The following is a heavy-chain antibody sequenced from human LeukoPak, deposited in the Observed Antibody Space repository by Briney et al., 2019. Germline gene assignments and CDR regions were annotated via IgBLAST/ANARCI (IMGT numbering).Heavy chain of an antibody. CDR2: ISGDGGST. J-gene: IGHJ4*02. Sequence: GGSLRLSCAASGFTFDDYAMHWVRQVQGKGLEWVSLISGDGGSTYYADSVKGRFTISRDNSKNSLYLQMNSLRTEDTALYYCVKDLWCTNTNCYAPFDYWGQGTLVTVSS. V-gene: IGHV3-43*02. CDR1: GFTFDDYA. D-gene: IGHD2-2*01. CDR3: VKDLWCTNTNCYAPFDY.